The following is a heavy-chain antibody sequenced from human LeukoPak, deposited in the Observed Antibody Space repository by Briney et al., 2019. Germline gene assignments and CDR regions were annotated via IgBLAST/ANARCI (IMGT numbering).Heavy chain of an antibody. CDR2: ISSSSSYI. CDR1: GFTFSSYS. CDR3: AIDRYSSGWYTFDY. J-gene: IGHJ4*02. D-gene: IGHD6-19*01. V-gene: IGHV3-21*01. Sequence: NPGGSLRLSCAASGFTFSSYSMNWVRQAPGKGLEWVSSISSSSSYISYADSVKGRFTISRDNAKNSLDLQMNSLRAEDTAVYYCAIDRYSSGWYTFDYWGQGTLVTVSS.